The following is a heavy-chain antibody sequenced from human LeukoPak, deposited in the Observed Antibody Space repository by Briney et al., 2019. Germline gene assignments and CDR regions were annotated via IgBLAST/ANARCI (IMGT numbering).Heavy chain of an antibody. Sequence: GGSVRLSCAASGFTFSSSAMSWVRQAPGKGLEWVSAISNNGGYTYYADSVQGRFTISRDNSKSTLCLQMNSLRAEDTAVYYCAKQLGYCSDGSCYFPYWGQGTLVTVSS. CDR1: GFTFSSSA. CDR2: ISNNGGYT. D-gene: IGHD2-15*01. V-gene: IGHV3-23*01. CDR3: AKQLGYCSDGSCYFPY. J-gene: IGHJ4*02.